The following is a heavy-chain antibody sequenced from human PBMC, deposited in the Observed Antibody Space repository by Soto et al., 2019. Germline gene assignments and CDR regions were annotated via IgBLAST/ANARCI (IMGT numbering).Heavy chain of an antibody. Sequence: QVKLVQSGAEVREPGASVKVSCKASGYSFTSLDINWVRQTAGQGLEWMGWMQPSTGRTGYAQKFQGRVTMTRDTSITTAYMELTTLTSDDTAFYYCAPGVTAGVDYWGQGTLVTVSP. D-gene: IGHD1-26*01. J-gene: IGHJ4*02. CDR1: GYSFTSLD. CDR2: MQPSTGRT. CDR3: APGVTAGVDY. V-gene: IGHV1-8*01.